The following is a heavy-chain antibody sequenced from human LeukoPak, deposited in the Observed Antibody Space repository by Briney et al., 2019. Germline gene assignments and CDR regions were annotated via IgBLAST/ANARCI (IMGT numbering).Heavy chain of an antibody. V-gene: IGHV1-69*06. Sequence: SVKVSCKASGGTFSSYTISWVRQAPGQGLEWMGGIIPIFGTANYAQKFQGRVTITADKSTSTAYMELSSLRSEDTAVYYCARVPRRDGNSYWGQGTLVTVSS. CDR2: IIPIFGTA. CDR3: ARVPRRDGNSY. J-gene: IGHJ4*02. CDR1: GGTFSSYT. D-gene: IGHD5-24*01.